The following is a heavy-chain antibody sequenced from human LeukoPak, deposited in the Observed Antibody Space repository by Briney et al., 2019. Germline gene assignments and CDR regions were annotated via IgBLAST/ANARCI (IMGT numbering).Heavy chain of an antibody. CDR3: ARVGTSGWAFFDY. V-gene: IGHV1-2*06. CDR1: GYTFINSA. Sequence: ASVTVSCKASGYTFINSAIGWVRQAPGHGLEWMGRINPNTGGANYAQKFQGRVTMIRDTSITTANMELSKLRSDDTAVYYCARVGTSGWAFFDYWGQGALVTVSS. J-gene: IGHJ4*02. CDR2: INPNTGGA. D-gene: IGHD6-19*01.